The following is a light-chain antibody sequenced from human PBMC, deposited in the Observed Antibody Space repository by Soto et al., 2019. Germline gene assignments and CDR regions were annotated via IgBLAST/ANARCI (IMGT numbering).Light chain of an antibody. CDR1: QGISNG. CDR2: DAS. V-gene: IGKV1-13*02. CDR3: QQFNEVPFT. Sequence: AIQLTQSPSSLSASVGDRVTITCRASQGISNGVAWYQQKAGKPPKLLIYDASSLENGVPPRFSGSGSGTEFTLTITSLQPEDFRTYYCQQFNEVPFTFGGGNKVEIK. J-gene: IGKJ4*01.